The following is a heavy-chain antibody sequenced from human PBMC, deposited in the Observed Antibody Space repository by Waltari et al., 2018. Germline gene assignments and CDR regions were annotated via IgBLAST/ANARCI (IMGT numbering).Heavy chain of an antibody. J-gene: IGHJ6*03. CDR2: FYSGSTT. CDR3: AKDSSPFLEHRVYYYYYMDV. D-gene: IGHD3-3*01. Sequence: EVQLLESGGGLVQPGGSLRLSCAASGFTFGHYAISWVRPAPGRGLVFVSVFYSGSTTYYAVSVKGLFTISRDNSKNTLYLQMNSLRAEDTAVYYCAKDSSPFLEHRVYYYYYMDVWGKGTTVTVSS. V-gene: IGHV3-23*03. CDR1: GFTFGHYA.